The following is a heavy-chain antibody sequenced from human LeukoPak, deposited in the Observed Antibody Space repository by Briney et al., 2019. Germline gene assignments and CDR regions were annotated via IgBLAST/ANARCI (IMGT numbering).Heavy chain of an antibody. CDR2: ISDNAYTT. D-gene: IGHD3-22*01. J-gene: IGHJ4*02. Sequence: GGSLSLSCAASGFTFSSYAMTWVRQAPGKGLAWVSSISDNAYTTYYADSVRGRFTISRDNSKNTLYLQMIGLRPEDTAVYSCEKYFYDSSGYYDAAPLDSWGQGTLVTVFS. CDR1: GFTFSSYA. CDR3: EKYFYDSSGYYDAAPLDS. V-gene: IGHV3-23*01.